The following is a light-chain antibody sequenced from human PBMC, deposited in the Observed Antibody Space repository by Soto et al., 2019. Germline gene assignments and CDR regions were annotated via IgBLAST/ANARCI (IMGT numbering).Light chain of an antibody. Sequence: QSVLTQPPSVSGAPGQRVTISCTGSSSNIGAGYDVHWYQQFPGTAPKLLIYANNNRPPGVPDRFSASKSGTSASLAITGLQADAEADYHCPSYDTNLRGVFGTGTKLTVL. CDR3: PSYDTNLRGV. V-gene: IGLV1-40*01. CDR1: SSNIGAGYD. CDR2: ANN. J-gene: IGLJ1*01.